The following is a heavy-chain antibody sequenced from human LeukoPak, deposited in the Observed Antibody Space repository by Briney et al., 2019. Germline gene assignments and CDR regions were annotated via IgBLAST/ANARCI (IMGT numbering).Heavy chain of an antibody. V-gene: IGHV1-2*06. CDR2: INPNSGGP. Sequence: ASVKVSCKTSGYSFTGYYIHWVRQAPGQGLEWMGRINPNSGGPNYGHKFQGTVTMTRDTSISTAYLELSNLRSDDTAAYYCVRGYSYGFYFDYWGQGSLVTVSS. J-gene: IGHJ4*02. D-gene: IGHD5-18*01. CDR1: GYSFTGYY. CDR3: VRGYSYGFYFDY.